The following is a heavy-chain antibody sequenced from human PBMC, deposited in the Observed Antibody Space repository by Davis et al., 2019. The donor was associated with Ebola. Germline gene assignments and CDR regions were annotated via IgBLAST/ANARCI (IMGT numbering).Heavy chain of an antibody. V-gene: IGHV4-34*01. CDR1: NGSISSYY. Sequence: PSETLSLTCSVSNGSISSYYWSWIRQPPGKGLEWIGEINQSGVTNYKPSLKSRVTISVDTTRNQFSLNLNSVTAADTAIYYCARGSAKAARPLGQWGRGTPVTVSS. CDR2: INQSGVT. D-gene: IGHD6-6*01. J-gene: IGHJ4*02. CDR3: ARGSAKAARPLGQ.